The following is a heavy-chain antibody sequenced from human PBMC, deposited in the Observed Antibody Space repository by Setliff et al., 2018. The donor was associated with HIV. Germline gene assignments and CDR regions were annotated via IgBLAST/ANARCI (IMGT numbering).Heavy chain of an antibody. CDR3: ARQPYTALVPFDY. CDR2: IDYSGTT. D-gene: IGHD5-18*01. Sequence: SETLSLTCTVSGDSMKSKSYFWGWIRQSPGKGLEWIGAIDYSGTTYYNPSLKSRLTISVDTSKNLFSLRVTSVTAADTAVYYCARQPYTALVPFDYWGQGTLVTVSS. V-gene: IGHV4-39*01. CDR1: GDSMKSKSYF. J-gene: IGHJ4*02.